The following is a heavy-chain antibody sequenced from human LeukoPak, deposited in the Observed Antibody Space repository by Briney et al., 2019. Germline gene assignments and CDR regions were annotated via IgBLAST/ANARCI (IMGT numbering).Heavy chain of an antibody. CDR3: ARDRPIWFGEFLSA. CDR2: ISAYNGNT. CDR1: GYTFTSYG. Sequence: ASVKVSCKASGYTFTSYGIRWVRQAPGQGLEWMGWISAYNGNTNYAQKLQGRVTMTTDTSTSTAYMELRSLRSDDTAVYYCARDRPIWFGEFLSAWGRGTLVTVSS. J-gene: IGHJ4*02. V-gene: IGHV1-18*01. D-gene: IGHD3-10*01.